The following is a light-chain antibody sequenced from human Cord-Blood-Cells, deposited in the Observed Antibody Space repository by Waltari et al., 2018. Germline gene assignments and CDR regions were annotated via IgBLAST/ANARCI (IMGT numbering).Light chain of an antibody. Sequence: QSALTQPASVSGPPGQSITISCTGTSSDVGGYNYVSWYQQHPGNAPKLMIYDVSKRPSGVSNRFSGSKSGNTASLTISGLQAEDEADYYCSSYTSSSTWVFGGGTKLTVL. CDR1: SSDVGGYNY. CDR3: SSYTSSSTWV. J-gene: IGLJ3*02. CDR2: DVS. V-gene: IGLV2-14*01.